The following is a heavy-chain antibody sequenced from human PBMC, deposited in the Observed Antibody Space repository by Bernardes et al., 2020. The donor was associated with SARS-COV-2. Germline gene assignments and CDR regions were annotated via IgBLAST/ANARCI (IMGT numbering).Heavy chain of an antibody. CDR2: IKEDGSEK. CDR1: GFTFSSYW. V-gene: IGHV3-7*03. J-gene: IGHJ2*01. CDR3: ARGAGDTMIVVIIQNWYFDL. Sequence: GGSLRLSCAASGFTFSSYWMSWVRQAPGKGLEWVANIKEDGSEKYYVDSVKGRFTISRDNAKNSLYLQMSSLRVEDTAMYYCARGAGDTMIVVIIQNWYFDLWGRGTLVTVSS. D-gene: IGHD3-22*01.